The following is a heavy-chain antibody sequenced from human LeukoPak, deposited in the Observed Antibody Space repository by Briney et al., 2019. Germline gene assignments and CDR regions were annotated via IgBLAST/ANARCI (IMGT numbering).Heavy chain of an antibody. J-gene: IGHJ3*01. CDR1: GGTFSSYA. Sequence: SVKVSCKASGGTFSSYAISWVRQAPGQGLEWMGGIIPIFGTANYAQKFQGRVTITTDESTSTAYMELSSLRSEDTAVYYCARLMTTVTMGGLWFDPWGQGTMVTVSS. V-gene: IGHV1-69*05. CDR3: ARLMTTVTMGGLWFDP. CDR2: IIPIFGTA. D-gene: IGHD4-11*01.